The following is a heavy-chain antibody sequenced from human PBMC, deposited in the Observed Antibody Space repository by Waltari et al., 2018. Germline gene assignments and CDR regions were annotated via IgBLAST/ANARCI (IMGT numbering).Heavy chain of an antibody. V-gene: IGHV3-21*01. CDR3: ARRERKGTTHY. J-gene: IGHJ4*02. CDR1: GLTFSSYS. D-gene: IGHD1-1*01. CDR2: ISSSSSDI. Sequence: EVQLVGSGGGLVKPGGSRRRSCAASGLTFSSYSMKWFRQVPGKGLEWVSSISSSSSDIYYADSVKGRFTISRDNAKNSLYLQMNSLRAEDTAVYYCARRERKGTTHYWGQGTLVTVSS.